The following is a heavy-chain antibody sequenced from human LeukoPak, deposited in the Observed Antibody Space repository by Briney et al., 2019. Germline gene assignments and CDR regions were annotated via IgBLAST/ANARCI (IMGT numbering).Heavy chain of an antibody. J-gene: IGHJ6*03. CDR3: ARGTYYDSSGYYYDYYYYYMDV. D-gene: IGHD3-22*01. Sequence: ASVKVSCKASGGTFSSYAISWVRQAPGQGLEWMGGIIPIFGTANYAQKFQGRVTITADKSTSTAYMELSSLRSEDTAVYYCARGTYYDSSGYYYDYYYYYMDVWGKGTTVTVSS. CDR2: IIPIFGTA. V-gene: IGHV1-69*06. CDR1: GGTFSSYA.